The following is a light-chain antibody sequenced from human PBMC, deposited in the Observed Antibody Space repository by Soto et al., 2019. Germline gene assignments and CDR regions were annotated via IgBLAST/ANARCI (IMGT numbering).Light chain of an antibody. CDR1: SGSIASNY. J-gene: IGLJ2*01. CDR2: EDN. Sequence: NFMLTQPHSVSASPGKAVTISCTRSSGSIASNYVQWFQQRPGSAPTTVISEDNQRPSGVPDRFSGSIDSSSNSASLTISGLETEDEAVYYCQSYDTNNPVVFGGGTKLTVL. V-gene: IGLV6-57*04. CDR3: QSYDTNNPVV.